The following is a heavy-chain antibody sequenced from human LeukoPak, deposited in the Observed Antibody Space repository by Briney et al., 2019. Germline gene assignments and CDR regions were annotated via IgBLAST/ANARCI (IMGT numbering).Heavy chain of an antibody. D-gene: IGHD3-22*01. CDR2: ISSSSSYI. CDR3: ASSYDSSGYYPTYYFDY. J-gene: IGHJ4*02. V-gene: IGHV3-21*01. Sequence: GGSLRLSCAASGFTFSNYWMNWVRQAPGKGLEWVSSISSSSSYIYYADSVKGRFTISRDNAKNSLYLQMNSLRAEDTAVYYCASSYDSSGYYPTYYFDYWGQGTLVTVSS. CDR1: GFTFSNYW.